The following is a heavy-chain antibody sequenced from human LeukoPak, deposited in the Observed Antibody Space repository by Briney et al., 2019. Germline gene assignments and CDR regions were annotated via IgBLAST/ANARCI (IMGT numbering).Heavy chain of an antibody. CDR2: IKPDGSEK. CDR1: GFTFSSYW. J-gene: IGHJ5*02. Sequence: GGSLRLSCADSGFTFSSYWMSWVRQAPGKGLEWVANIKPDGSEKYYVDSVRGRFTISRDNTKNSLYLQMNSLRPEDTAVYYCARDQMAAVSRGWFDPWGQGTLVTVSS. D-gene: IGHD6-13*01. CDR3: ARDQMAAVSRGWFDP. V-gene: IGHV3-7*01.